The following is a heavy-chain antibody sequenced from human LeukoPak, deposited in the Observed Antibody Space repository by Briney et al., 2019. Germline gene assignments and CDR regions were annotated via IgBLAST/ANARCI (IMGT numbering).Heavy chain of an antibody. V-gene: IGHV3-21*01. D-gene: IGHD4-17*01. CDR3: ARIRGDLGAFDM. J-gene: IGHJ3*02. CDR2: ISSSGSHI. CDR1: RFTFYTNI. Sequence: GGSLRLSSAPSRFTFYTNIMNSVPQAPGKGLEWVSYISSSGSHIYYSDSVKGRFTISRDNAKNALSPQMNSLSAQHTAVYYFARIRGDLGAFDMWGQGTMVAVSS.